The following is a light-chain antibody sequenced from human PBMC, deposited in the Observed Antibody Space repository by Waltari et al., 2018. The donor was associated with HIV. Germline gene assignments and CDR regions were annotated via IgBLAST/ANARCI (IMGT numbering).Light chain of an antibody. CDR3: CSFTGSTVV. Sequence: KHITYEDTKRPSGVSNRFACSKSGKTASLTIAGLQPEDEADYYCCSFTGSTVVFGGGTRLTVL. J-gene: IGLJ2*01. CDR2: EDT. V-gene: IGLV2-23*01.